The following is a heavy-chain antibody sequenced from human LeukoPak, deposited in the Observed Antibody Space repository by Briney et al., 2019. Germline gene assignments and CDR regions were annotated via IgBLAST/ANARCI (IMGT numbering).Heavy chain of an antibody. CDR1: GFTFSSYA. CDR2: ISSNGGST. Sequence: GGSLRLSCAASGFTFSSYAMHWVRQAPGKGLEYVSAISSNGGSTYYANSVKGRFTISRDNSKNTLYLQMGSLRAEDMAVYYCARANYYDSSGYDYWGQGTLVTVSS. D-gene: IGHD3-22*01. J-gene: IGHJ4*02. CDR3: ARANYYDSSGYDY. V-gene: IGHV3-64*01.